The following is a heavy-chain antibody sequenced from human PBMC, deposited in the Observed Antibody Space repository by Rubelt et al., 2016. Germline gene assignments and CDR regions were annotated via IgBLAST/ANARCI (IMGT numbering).Heavy chain of an antibody. CDR2: IYYSGST. CDR3: ARDYQSDYYYYGMDG. Sequence: SETLSLTCTVSGGSISSYYWSWIRQPPGKGLEWIGYIYYSGSTNYNPSLKSRVTISVDTSKNQFSLKLSSVTAADTAVYYCARDYQSDYYYYGMDGWGQGTTVTVSS. D-gene: IGHD2-2*01. V-gene: IGHV4-59*01. CDR1: GGSISSYY. J-gene: IGHJ6*02.